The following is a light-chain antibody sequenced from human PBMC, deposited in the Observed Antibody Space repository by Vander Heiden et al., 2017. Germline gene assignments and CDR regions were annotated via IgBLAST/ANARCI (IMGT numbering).Light chain of an antibody. Sequence: QSVLTQPPSASGTPGQSVTISSSGSSSNIGSNFAYWYQHLPGAAPKLLNYRNNQRPSGVPDRFSGAKSGTSASLAISGLRSEDEADYYCAVGDDSLSAHYVFGTGTRVTVL. CDR1: SSNIGSNF. CDR2: RNN. CDR3: AVGDDSLSAHYV. V-gene: IGLV1-47*01. J-gene: IGLJ1*01.